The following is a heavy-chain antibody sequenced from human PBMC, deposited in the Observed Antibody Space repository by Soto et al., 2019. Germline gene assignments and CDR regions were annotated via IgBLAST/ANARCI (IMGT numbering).Heavy chain of an antibody. CDR2: IWYDGSNK. D-gene: IGHD2-21*01. CDR3: ARDGDCYGLRLRCGMDV. CDR1: GFTFSSYG. V-gene: IGHV3-33*01. Sequence: QVQLVESGGGVVQPGRSLRLSCAASGFTFSSYGMHWVRQAPGKGLEWVAVIWYDGSNKYYADSVKGRFTISRDNSKNTLYLQMNSLRAEDTAVYYCARDGDCYGLRLRCGMDVWGQGTTVTVSS. J-gene: IGHJ6*02.